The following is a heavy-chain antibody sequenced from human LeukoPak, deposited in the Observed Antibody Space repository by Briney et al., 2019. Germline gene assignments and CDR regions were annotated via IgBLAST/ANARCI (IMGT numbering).Heavy chain of an antibody. CDR2: IRSKSYGGTT. CDR1: GFTFGDYA. Sequence: GGSLRLSCTGSGFTFGDYAMSWVRQAPGKGLEWVGFIRSKSYGGTTEYAASVKGRFTISRGDSKSIAYLQMNSLKTEDTAVYYCTRDPQIDYWGQGTLVTVSS. V-gene: IGHV3-49*04. J-gene: IGHJ4*02. CDR3: TRDPQIDY.